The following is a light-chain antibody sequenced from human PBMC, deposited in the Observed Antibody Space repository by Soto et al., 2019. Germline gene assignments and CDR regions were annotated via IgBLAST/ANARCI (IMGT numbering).Light chain of an antibody. Sequence: EIVLTQSPGTLSLSPGARATLSCRASQTVTSSYLAWYQQKPGQSPRLLIYDASSRATGIPDRFSGSGSGTDFTLIISRLEPEDFAVYYCQQYGSAPPITFGQGTRLEIK. V-gene: IGKV3-20*01. J-gene: IGKJ5*01. CDR2: DAS. CDR3: QQYGSAPPIT. CDR1: QTVTSSY.